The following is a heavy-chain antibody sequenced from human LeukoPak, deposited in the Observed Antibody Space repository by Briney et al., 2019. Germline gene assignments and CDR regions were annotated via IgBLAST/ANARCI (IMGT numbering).Heavy chain of an antibody. D-gene: IGHD6-13*01. Sequence: APVKVSFKASGSTFIDYYIHWVRQAPGQGLEWMGWINPSSGDTGYAQKFQGRVTMTRNTSISTAYMELSSLRSEDTAVYYCARGPPESSSSDYWGQGTLVTVSS. CDR2: INPSSGDT. CDR3: ARGPPESSSSDY. J-gene: IGHJ4*02. V-gene: IGHV1-8*02. CDR1: GSTFIDYY.